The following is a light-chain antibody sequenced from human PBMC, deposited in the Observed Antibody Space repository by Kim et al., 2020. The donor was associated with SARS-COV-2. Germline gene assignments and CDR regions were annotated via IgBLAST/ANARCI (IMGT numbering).Light chain of an antibody. V-gene: IGKV1-17*01. CDR3: LQHDNFPPT. CDR1: QDIRDD. J-gene: IGKJ1*01. CDR2: SAF. Sequence: EIQMTQSPSSLSASIGDRVTITCWASQDIRDDLGWYQQKPGTAPRRLIYSAFRLQSGVPSRFSGSGSGTVFTLTISSLQPDDFATYYCLQHDNFPPTFGQGTKVDIK.